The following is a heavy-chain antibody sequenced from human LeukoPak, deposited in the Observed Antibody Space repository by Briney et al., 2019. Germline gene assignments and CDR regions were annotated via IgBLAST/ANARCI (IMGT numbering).Heavy chain of an antibody. Sequence: SETLSLTRTVSGGSISSYYWSWIRQPPGKGLEWIGYIYYSGSTNYNPSLKSRVTISVDTSKNQFSLKLSSVTAADTAVYYCARQPSSTLSFDPWGQGTLVTVSS. CDR3: ARQPSSTLSFDP. V-gene: IGHV4-59*01. D-gene: IGHD2-2*01. CDR2: IYYSGST. CDR1: GGSISSYY. J-gene: IGHJ5*02.